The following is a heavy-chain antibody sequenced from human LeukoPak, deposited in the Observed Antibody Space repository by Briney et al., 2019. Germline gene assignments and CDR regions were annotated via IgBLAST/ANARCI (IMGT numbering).Heavy chain of an antibody. J-gene: IGHJ4*02. D-gene: IGHD4-17*01. Sequence: ASVKVSCKASGYTFTSYDFNWERQAPGQGLEWLGWMNPNSGDTGYARRFQGRVSMTRDTSITTAYMELSSLRSDDTAIYYCARNTPNYGDFDFWGQGTLVTVSS. CDR3: ARNTPNYGDFDF. CDR2: MNPNSGDT. V-gene: IGHV1-8*01. CDR1: GYTFTSYD.